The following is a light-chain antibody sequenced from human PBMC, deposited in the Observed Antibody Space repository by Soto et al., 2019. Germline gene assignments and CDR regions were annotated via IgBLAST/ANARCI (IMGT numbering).Light chain of an antibody. V-gene: IGLV2-14*01. J-gene: IGLJ1*01. Sequence: QSALTQPASVSGSPGQSITISCTGASSDVGRYNYVSWYQLHPGKAPKLIIYEVSNRPSGVSNRFSGSKSGNTASLTISGLRAEDEADYYCTSYTSSTAYVFGTGIKLTVL. CDR1: SSDVGRYNY. CDR3: TSYTSSTAYV. CDR2: EVS.